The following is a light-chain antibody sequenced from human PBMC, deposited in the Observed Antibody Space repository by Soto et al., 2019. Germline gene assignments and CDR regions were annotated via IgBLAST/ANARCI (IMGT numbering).Light chain of an antibody. V-gene: IGKV1-39*01. J-gene: IGKJ2*01. CDR2: AAS. CDR3: QQSYSTPH. Sequence: DIQMTQSPSSLSASVGDRVTITCRASQSISSYLNWYQQKPGKAPKLLIYAASSLQRGVPSRFSGSGSGTDFTLTISSLQPEDFATYYCQQSYSTPHFGQGTKLEIK. CDR1: QSISSY.